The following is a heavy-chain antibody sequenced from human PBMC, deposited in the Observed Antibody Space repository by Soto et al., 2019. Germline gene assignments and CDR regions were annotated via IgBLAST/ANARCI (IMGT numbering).Heavy chain of an antibody. CDR2: ITDNGGST. V-gene: IGHV3-23*01. Sequence: EVQMLESGGGLVPAGGYLRLSCAASGFTFSRDGMSWVRQAPGKGLEWVSLITDNGGSTYYADSVKGRFTISRDNTKNTLFLEMNSLRAEDTAVYYCAKERATTTSFDFWCPGALVTVSS. CDR3: AKERATTTSFDF. CDR1: GFTFSRDG. D-gene: IGHD1-26*01. J-gene: IGHJ4*02.